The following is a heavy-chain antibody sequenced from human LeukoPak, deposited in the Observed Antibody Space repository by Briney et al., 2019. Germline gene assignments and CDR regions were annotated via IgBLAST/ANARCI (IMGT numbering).Heavy chain of an antibody. V-gene: IGHV4-59*08. J-gene: IGHJ4*02. CDR1: GGSISSYY. CDR2: IYYSGST. Sequence: SETLSLTCTVSGGSISSYYWSWIRQPPGKGLEWIGYIYYSGSTNYNPSLKSRVTISVDTSKNQFSLKLSSVTAADTAVSYCASSSTGWDYYDSSGYYAFDYWGQGTLVTVSP. CDR3: ASSSTGWDYYDSSGYYAFDY. D-gene: IGHD3-22*01.